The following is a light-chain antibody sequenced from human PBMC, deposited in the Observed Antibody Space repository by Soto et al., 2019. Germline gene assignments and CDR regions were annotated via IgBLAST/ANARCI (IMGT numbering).Light chain of an antibody. J-gene: IGKJ4*01. V-gene: IGKV1-39*01. CDR1: QSVTMY. Sequence: DIQMTQSPSSLSASVGDRVTITCRASQSVTMYLNWYQQKPGKAPKLLIYAASSLQSGVPSRFSGSGSGTDFTLTIISLQPEDSASYFCQQSISAPLTFGGGTKVDIK. CDR3: QQSISAPLT. CDR2: AAS.